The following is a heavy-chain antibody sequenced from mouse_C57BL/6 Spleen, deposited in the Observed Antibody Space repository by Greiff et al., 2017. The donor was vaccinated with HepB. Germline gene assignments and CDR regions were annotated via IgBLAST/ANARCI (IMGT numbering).Heavy chain of an antibody. Sequence: QVQLQQSGAELAKPGASVKLSCKASGYTFTSYWMHWVKQRPGQGLEWIGYINPSSGYTKYNQKFKDKATLTADKSSSTAYMQLSSLTYADSAVYYCARSRDYDYEGFAYWGQGTLVTVSA. V-gene: IGHV1-7*01. CDR3: ARSRDYDYEGFAY. CDR2: INPSSGYT. CDR1: GYTFTSYW. J-gene: IGHJ3*01. D-gene: IGHD2-4*01.